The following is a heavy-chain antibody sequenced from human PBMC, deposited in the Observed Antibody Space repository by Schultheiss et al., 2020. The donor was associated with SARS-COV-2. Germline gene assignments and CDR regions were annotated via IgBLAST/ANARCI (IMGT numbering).Heavy chain of an antibody. CDR2: IYYSGNT. Sequence: SETLSLTCVVSGESISSTNWWSWIRQPPGKGLEWIGYIYYSGNTNYNPSLRSRVTISVDTSKNQFSLKLSSVTAADTAVYYCARRYGTGSFYNYNWFDPWGQGALVTVSS. D-gene: IGHD3-10*01. CDR3: ARRYGTGSFYNYNWFDP. CDR1: GESISSTNW. V-gene: IGHV4-28*01. J-gene: IGHJ5*02.